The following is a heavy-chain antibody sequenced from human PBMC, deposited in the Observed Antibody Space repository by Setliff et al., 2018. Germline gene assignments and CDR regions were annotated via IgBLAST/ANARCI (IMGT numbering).Heavy chain of an antibody. CDR3: IRDWGEAGSTNAFDI. V-gene: IGHV3-74*01. CDR2: INFDGTST. J-gene: IGHJ3*02. D-gene: IGHD1-26*01. CDR1: GFTFDDYA. Sequence: GGSLRLSCAASGFTFDDYAMHWVRQGPGKGLVWVSYINFDGTSTTYADSVKGRFTISRDNAKNTVYLQLNRLRADDTAVYYCIRDWGEAGSTNAFDIWGQGTVVTVSS.